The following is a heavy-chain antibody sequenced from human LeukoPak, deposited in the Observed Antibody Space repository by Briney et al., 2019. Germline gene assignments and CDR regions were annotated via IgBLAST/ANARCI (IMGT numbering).Heavy chain of an antibody. Sequence: SETLSLTCAVSGGSISSGGYSWSWIRQPPGKGLEWIGYIYHSGSTYYNPSLKSRVTISVDRSKNQFSLKLSSVTAADTAVYCCARDRHAYYGSGSYSSVWFDPWGQGTLVTVSA. CDR3: ARDRHAYYGSGSYSSVWFDP. CDR2: IYHSGST. J-gene: IGHJ5*02. CDR1: GGSISSGGYS. V-gene: IGHV4-30-2*01. D-gene: IGHD3-10*01.